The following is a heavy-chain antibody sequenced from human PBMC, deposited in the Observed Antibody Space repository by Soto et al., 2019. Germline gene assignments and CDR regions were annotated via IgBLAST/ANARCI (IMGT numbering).Heavy chain of an antibody. CDR3: ARSGDNYNRLDY. V-gene: IGHV3-11*06. J-gene: IGHJ4*02. D-gene: IGHD1-1*01. Sequence: QVQLVESGGGLVKPGGSLRLSCEGSGFTFSDYYISWIRQAPGKGLEWISYSSSSGTFSRYADSVKGRFAISRDNTKNLLYLQMNSLRAEDTAVYYCARSGDNYNRLDYCGQGTPVTVSS. CDR1: GFTFSDYY. CDR2: SSSSGTFS.